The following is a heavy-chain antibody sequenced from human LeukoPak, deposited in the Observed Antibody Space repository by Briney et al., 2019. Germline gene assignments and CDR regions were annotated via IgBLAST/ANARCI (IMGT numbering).Heavy chain of an antibody. CDR1: GYTFTSYG. V-gene: IGHV1-18*01. CDR2: ISAYNGNT. J-gene: IGHJ3*02. CDR3: ARDTYYYDSSGPPGAFDI. D-gene: IGHD3-22*01. Sequence: ASVKVSCKASGYTFTSYGISWVRQAPGQGLEWMGWISAYNGNTNYAQKLQGRVTMTTDTSTSTAYMELRSLRSDDTAVYYCARDTYYYDSSGPPGAFDIWGQGTMVTASS.